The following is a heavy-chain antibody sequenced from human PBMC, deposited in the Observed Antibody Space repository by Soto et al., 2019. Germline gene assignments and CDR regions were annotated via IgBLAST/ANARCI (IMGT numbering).Heavy chain of an antibody. Sequence: PGGPLRLSCAATGLKFRNYGISWVRQGAGKGLECISAITDSGDNSIHAGSVRGRFTMSTDNSKNIVYLQMNSLRVGDTARYYCAKGSVQWCCPSGSCYPLDLWGQGVQVTVSS. D-gene: IGHD5-12*01. CDR3: AKGSVQWCCPSGSCYPLDL. V-gene: IGHV3-23*01. CDR2: ITDSGDNS. J-gene: IGHJ5*02. CDR1: GLKFRNYG.